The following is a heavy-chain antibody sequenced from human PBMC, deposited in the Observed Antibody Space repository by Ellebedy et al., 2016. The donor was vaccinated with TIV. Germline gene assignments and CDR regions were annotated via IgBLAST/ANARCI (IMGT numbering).Heavy chain of an antibody. CDR2: ISTDGSNR. J-gene: IGHJ6*02. CDR3: ARNPGYGMDV. V-gene: IGHV3-30*03. Sequence: PGGSLRLSCVASGFTFSNYGMHWVRQAPGKGLEWVAGISTDGSNRYYSDSVKGRFTISRDNVKNTLFLQMNTVRGEDTAVYLCARNPGYGMDVWGQGTRVIVSS. CDR1: GFTFSNYG.